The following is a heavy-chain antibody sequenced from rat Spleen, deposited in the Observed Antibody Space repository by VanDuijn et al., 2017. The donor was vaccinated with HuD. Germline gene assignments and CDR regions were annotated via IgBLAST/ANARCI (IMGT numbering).Heavy chain of an antibody. CDR3: ATGGLDY. D-gene: IGHD4-3*01. V-gene: IGHV5-7*01. CDR2: ISYDGSST. J-gene: IGHJ3*01. Sequence: EVQLVESGGGLVQPGRSLKLSCAASGFTFSDYYMAWVRQAPKKGLEWVATISYDGSSTYYRDSVKGRFIISRDNAKSTLYLQMDSLRSEDTATYYCATGGLDYWGQGTLVTVSS. CDR1: GFTFSDYY.